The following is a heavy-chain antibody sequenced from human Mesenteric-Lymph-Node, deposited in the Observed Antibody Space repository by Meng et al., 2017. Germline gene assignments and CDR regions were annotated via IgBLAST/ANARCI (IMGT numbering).Heavy chain of an antibody. J-gene: IGHJ5*02. CDR3: TRGYSGNYGKFDP. V-gene: IGHV3-74*01. CDR1: GLTLSNDW. CDR2: INSDGSST. Sequence: EGRLVESGGGLVQPGGSLRLSCVASGLTLSNDWMHWVRQAPGKGLVWVSRINSDGSSTYYADSVKGRLTISRDNAKNTVYLQMNSLRDEDTAVYYCTRGYSGNYGKFDPWGQGTLVTVSS. D-gene: IGHD1-26*01.